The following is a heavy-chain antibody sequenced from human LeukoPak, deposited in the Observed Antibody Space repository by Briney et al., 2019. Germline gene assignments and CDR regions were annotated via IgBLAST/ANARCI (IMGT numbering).Heavy chain of an antibody. CDR1: GFTFSSYN. Sequence: GGSLRLSCAASGFTFSSYNMNWVRQAPGKGLEWVSSISSSSSYIYYADSVKGRFTISRDNAKNSLYLQMNSLRAEDTAVYYSARDSSNWYFNYWGQGTLVTVSS. J-gene: IGHJ4*02. V-gene: IGHV3-21*01. CDR3: ARDSSNWYFNY. CDR2: ISSSSSYI. D-gene: IGHD6-13*01.